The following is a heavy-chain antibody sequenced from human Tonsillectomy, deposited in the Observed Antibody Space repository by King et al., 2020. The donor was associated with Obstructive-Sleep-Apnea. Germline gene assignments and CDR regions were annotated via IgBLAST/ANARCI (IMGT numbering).Heavy chain of an antibody. D-gene: IGHD3-10*01. CDR1: GFIFSSYS. J-gene: IGHJ5*02. V-gene: IGHV3-21*06. Sequence: VQLVESGGGLVKPGGSLRLSCAASGFIFSSYSMNWVRQAPGKGLEWVSSISSNSAYIYYADSVKGRFTISRDNAKNSLYLQMNSLRAEDTAVYYCARDLLSGNYIRWFDPGGQGTLVTVSS. CDR3: ARDLLSGNYIRWFDP. CDR2: ISSNSAYI.